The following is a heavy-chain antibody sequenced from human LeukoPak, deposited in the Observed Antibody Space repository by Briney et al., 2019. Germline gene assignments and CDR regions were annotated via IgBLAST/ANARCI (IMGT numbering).Heavy chain of an antibody. V-gene: IGHV3-7*01. J-gene: IGHJ4*02. D-gene: IGHD2-15*01. CDR3: ARGGRRDCSGGSCYVAY. CDR2: IDQDGGGK. Sequence: SGGSRRLSCAASGFTFSDYWINWVRQAPGKGLDWVANIDQDGGGKYYLDSVKGRFTISRDNAKNSLYLQTNSLRAEDTAVYYCARGGRRDCSGGSCYVAYWGQGTLVTVSS. CDR1: GFTFSDYW.